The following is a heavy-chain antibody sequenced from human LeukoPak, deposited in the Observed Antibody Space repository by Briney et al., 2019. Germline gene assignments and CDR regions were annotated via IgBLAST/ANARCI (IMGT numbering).Heavy chain of an antibody. D-gene: IGHD2-15*01. CDR3: ARDRPTGASRVFVVE. V-gene: IGHV3-21*01. CDR1: GFTFSTYA. Sequence: GGSLRLSCAASGFTFSTYAMTWVRQAPGKGLEWVSSMSSGGTYVYYADSVRGRFTIYRDNAKNSLYLQMNSLRVEDTAVYYCARDRPTGASRVFVVEWGQGTLVTVSS. CDR2: MSSGGTYV. J-gene: IGHJ1*01.